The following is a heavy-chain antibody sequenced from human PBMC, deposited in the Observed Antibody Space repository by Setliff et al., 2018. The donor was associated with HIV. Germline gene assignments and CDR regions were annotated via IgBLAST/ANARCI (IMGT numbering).Heavy chain of an antibody. J-gene: IGHJ6*03. CDR3: ARGARLLAAYSDRWDYFYMAV. Sequence: PSETLSLTCAVFGGSFTDYYWIWIRQPPGKGLEWIGEINHSGSTHYNPSLKSRFFISVDTSKNQFSLKVNSMTAADTAVYYCARGARLLAAYSDRWDYFYMAVWGKGTTVTVSS. V-gene: IGHV4-34*01. D-gene: IGHD1-26*01. CDR2: INHSGST. CDR1: GGSFTDYY.